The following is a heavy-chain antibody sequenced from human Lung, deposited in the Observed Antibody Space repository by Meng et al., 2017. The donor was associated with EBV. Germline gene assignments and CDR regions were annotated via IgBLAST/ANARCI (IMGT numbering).Heavy chain of an antibody. Sequence: QGHPGGAGGGFVEPGGALRLSCAASGFTFKDYYMRWIRQAPGKGLECISYITSSGSPIYYADSVKGRFAVSRDNTRNSLYLQMNSLRAEDTAVYYCAREAHVDFEYYFDFWGQGALVTVSS. CDR2: ITSSGSPI. D-gene: IGHD4-17*01. CDR1: GFTFKDYY. V-gene: IGHV3-11*01. J-gene: IGHJ4*02. CDR3: AREAHVDFEYYFDF.